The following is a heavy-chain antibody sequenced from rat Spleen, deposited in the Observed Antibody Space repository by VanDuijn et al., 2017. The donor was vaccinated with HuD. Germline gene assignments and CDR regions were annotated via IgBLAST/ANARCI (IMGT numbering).Heavy chain of an antibody. Sequence: EVQLVESGGGLVQPGRSLKLSCVASGFTFSDYGMSWIRQAPGKGLEWVAYISTSSGTIYYADTVKGRFTISRDDAKNTQYLQMDSLGSEDTATYYCTRHGGLRNWFAYWGQGTLVTVSS. V-gene: IGHV5S13*01. J-gene: IGHJ3*01. CDR2: ISTSSGTI. D-gene: IGHD1-11*01. CDR3: TRHGGLRNWFAY. CDR1: GFTFSDYG.